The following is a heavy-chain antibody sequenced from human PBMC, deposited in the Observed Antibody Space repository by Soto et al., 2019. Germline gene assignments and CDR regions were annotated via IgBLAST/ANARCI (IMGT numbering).Heavy chain of an antibody. V-gene: IGHV5-51*01. J-gene: IGHJ6*02. CDR1: GYSFTSYW. CDR3: ARPRRDIVVVPAAKNYYYYGMDV. CDR2: IYPGDSDT. Sequence: GESLKISCKGSGYSFTSYWIGWVRQMPGKGLERMGIIYPGDSDTRYSPSFQGQVTISADKSISTAYLQWSSLKASDTAMYYCARPRRDIVVVPAAKNYYYYGMDVWGQGTTVTVSS. D-gene: IGHD2-2*01.